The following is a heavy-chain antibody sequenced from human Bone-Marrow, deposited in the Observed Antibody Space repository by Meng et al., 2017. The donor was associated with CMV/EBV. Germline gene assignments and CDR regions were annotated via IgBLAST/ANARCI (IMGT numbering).Heavy chain of an antibody. CDR1: GYTFTSYY. CDR2: INPSGGST. V-gene: IGHV1-46*01. Sequence: ASVKVSCKASGYTFTSYYMHWVRQAPGQGLEWMGIINPSGGSTSYAQKFQGRVTMTRDTSTSTVYMELSSLRSEDTAVYYCARDFWVDSGYSYYYGMDVWGQGTTVTGSS. CDR3: ARDFWVDSGYSYYYGMDV. D-gene: IGHD3-22*01. J-gene: IGHJ6*02.